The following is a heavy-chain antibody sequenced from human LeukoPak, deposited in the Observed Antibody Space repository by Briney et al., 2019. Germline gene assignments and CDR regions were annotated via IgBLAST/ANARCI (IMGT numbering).Heavy chain of an antibody. J-gene: IGHJ4*02. CDR3: ARADFRRYSGSSWYGFDY. CDR2: IYYSGST. CDR1: GGSISSYY. D-gene: IGHD6-13*01. V-gene: IGHV4-59*01. Sequence: SETLSLTCTVSGGSISSYYWSWIRQPPGKGLEWIWYIYYSGSTNYNPSLKSRVTISVDTSKNQFSLKLSSVTAADTAVYYCARADFRRYSGSSWYGFDYWGQGTLVTVSS.